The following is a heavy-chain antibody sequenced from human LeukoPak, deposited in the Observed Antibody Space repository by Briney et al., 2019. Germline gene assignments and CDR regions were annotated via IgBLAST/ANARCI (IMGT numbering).Heavy chain of an antibody. CDR1: GFTFSSYS. V-gene: IGHV3-21*01. CDR3: ARGRGHIVVVTSDY. Sequence: SGGSLRLSCAASGFTFSSYSMNWVRQAPGKGLEWVSSISSSSSYIYYADSVKGRFTISRDNAKNSLYLQMNSLRAEDTAVYYCARGRGHIVVVTSDYWGQGTLVTVSS. CDR2: ISSSSSYI. D-gene: IGHD2-21*02. J-gene: IGHJ4*02.